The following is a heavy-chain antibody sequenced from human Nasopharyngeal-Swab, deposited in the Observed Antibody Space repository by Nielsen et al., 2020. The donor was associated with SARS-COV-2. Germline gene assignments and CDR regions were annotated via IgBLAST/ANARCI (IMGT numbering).Heavy chain of an antibody. V-gene: IGHV4-59*01. CDR3: ARDRVAAGMGV. CDR1: GGSISSYY. Sequence: SETLSLTCTVSGGSISSYYWSWIRQPPGKGLEWIGYIYYSGSTNYNPSLKSRVTISVATSKNQFSLKLSSVTAADTAVYYCARDRVAAGMGVWGKGTTVTVSS. CDR2: IYYSGST. J-gene: IGHJ6*03. D-gene: IGHD3-10*01.